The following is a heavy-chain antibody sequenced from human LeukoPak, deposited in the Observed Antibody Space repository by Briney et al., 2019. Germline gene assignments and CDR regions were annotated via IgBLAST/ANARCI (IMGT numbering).Heavy chain of an antibody. Sequence: ASVKVSCKTSGYTFTNYVLSWVRQAPGQGLEWMGWISAYNGNTNYAQKLQGRVTMTTDTSTSTAYMELRSLTSDDTAVYYCATRFGEFLRWGQGTLVTVSS. CDR3: ATRFGEFLR. CDR1: GYTFTNYV. CDR2: ISAYNGNT. J-gene: IGHJ4*02. V-gene: IGHV1-18*01. D-gene: IGHD3-10*01.